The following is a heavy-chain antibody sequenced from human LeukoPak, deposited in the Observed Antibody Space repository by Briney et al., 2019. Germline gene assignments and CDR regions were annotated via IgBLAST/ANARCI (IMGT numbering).Heavy chain of an antibody. V-gene: IGHV1-8*01. J-gene: IGHJ6*03. CDR2: MNPNSGNT. D-gene: IGHD6-13*01. CDR3: ARGRGSSSWYWYYYYYMDV. Sequence: ASVTVSFKASAYTFTSYDINWVRQAPAQGLEWMGCMNPNSGNTGYAQKFQGRVTMTRNTSISTAYMELSSLRSEDTAVYYCARGRGSSSWYWYYYYYMDVWGKGTTVTVSS. CDR1: AYTFTSYD.